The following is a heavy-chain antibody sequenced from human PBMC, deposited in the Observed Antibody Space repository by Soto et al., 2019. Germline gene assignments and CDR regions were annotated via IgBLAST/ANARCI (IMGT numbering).Heavy chain of an antibody. CDR3: ASGVSSSLAWFDP. D-gene: IGHD6-6*01. V-gene: IGHV4-59*01. CDR1: GGSISSYY. CDR2: ISSSGST. Sequence: SETLSLTCTVSGGSISSYYWSWIRQPPGKGLEWIGYISSSGSTHYNPSLKSRVTISVDTSKNQFSLKLSSVTAADTAVYYCASGVSSSLAWFDPWGQGTLVTV. J-gene: IGHJ5*02.